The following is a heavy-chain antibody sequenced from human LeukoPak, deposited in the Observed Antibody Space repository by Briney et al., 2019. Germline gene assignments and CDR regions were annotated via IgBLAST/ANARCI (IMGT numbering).Heavy chain of an antibody. CDR3: AKNRDSSDYPRDFDV. J-gene: IGHJ4*02. CDR1: GFTFSSYG. D-gene: IGHD3-22*01. CDR2: IRHDGSYQ. V-gene: IGHV3-30*02. Sequence: GVSLTLSCAAFGFTFSSYGMLWLRQTPGKGLEGLAFIRHDGSYQQHTDPVKGRFTVSRDNSKDMVYLQMNSLRTEDTAVYYCAKNRDSSDYPRDFDVWGQGTLVTVSS.